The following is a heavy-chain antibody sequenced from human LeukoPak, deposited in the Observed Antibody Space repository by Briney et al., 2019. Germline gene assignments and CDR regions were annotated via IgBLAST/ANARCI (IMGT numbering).Heavy chain of an antibody. CDR1: GYSISSGYY. CDR2: IYHSGST. J-gene: IGHJ3*02. D-gene: IGHD3-10*01. CDR3: ASLVHYYGSGSYFGAFDI. V-gene: IGHV4-38-2*02. Sequence: SETLSLTCTVSGYSISSGYYWGWIRQPPGKGLEWIGSIYHSGSTYYNPSLKSRVTISVDTSKNQFSLKLSSVTAADTAVYYCASLVHYYGSGSYFGAFDIWGQGTMVTVSS.